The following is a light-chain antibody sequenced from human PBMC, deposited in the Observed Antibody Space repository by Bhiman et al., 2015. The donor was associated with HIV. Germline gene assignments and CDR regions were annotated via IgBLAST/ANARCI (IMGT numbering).Light chain of an antibody. CDR3: QSYDSSLSRYV. V-gene: IGLV1-40*01. CDR2: GNS. Sequence: QSVLTQPPSVSGAPGQRVTISCTGSSSNIGAGYDVHWYQQLPGTAPKLLIYGNSNRLSGVPDRFSGSKSGTSASLAITGLRADDEADYYCQSYDSSLSRYVFGTGTKVTVL. CDR1: SSNIGAGYD. J-gene: IGLJ1*01.